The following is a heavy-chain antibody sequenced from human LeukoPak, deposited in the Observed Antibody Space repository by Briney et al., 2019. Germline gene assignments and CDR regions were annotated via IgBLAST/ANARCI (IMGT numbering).Heavy chain of an antibody. J-gene: IGHJ4*02. CDR3: ARGVVIAPQTFDY. CDR2: IFYSGST. D-gene: IGHD2-21*01. CDR1: GYSISSGYY. Sequence: SETLSLTCTVSGYSISSGYYWGWIRQPPGKGLEWIGSIFYSGSTYDNPSLKSRVTISVDTSKNQFSLKLSSVTAADTAVYYCARGVVIAPQTFDYWGQGTLVTVSS. V-gene: IGHV4-38-2*02.